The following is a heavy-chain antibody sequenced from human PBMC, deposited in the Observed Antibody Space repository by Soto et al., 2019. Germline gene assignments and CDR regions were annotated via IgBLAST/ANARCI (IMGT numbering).Heavy chain of an antibody. CDR3: ARHEGRLAYYFDY. CDR1: GGSISSYY. Sequence: SETLSLTCTVSGGSISSYYWSWIRQPPGKGLEWIGYIYYSGSTNYNPSLKSRVTISVDTSKNQFSLKLSSVTAADTAVYYCARHEGRLAYYFDYWGQGTLVTVSS. CDR2: IYYSGST. V-gene: IGHV4-59*08. D-gene: IGHD3-10*01. J-gene: IGHJ4*02.